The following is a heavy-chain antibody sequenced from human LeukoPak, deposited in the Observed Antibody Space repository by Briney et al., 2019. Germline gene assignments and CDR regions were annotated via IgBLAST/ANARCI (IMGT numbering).Heavy chain of an antibody. V-gene: IGHV3-23*01. Sequence: GGSLRLSCAASGFPFSSSAMSWVRPAPGKGLEWVSSISGSGSGGSTYYADSVKGRFTISRDNSKNTLYLQMNCLRAEDTAVYYCAKSGYNRFDYWGQGTLVTVSS. D-gene: IGHD5-24*01. J-gene: IGHJ4*02. CDR3: AKSGYNRFDY. CDR2: ISGSGSGGST. CDR1: GFPFSSSA.